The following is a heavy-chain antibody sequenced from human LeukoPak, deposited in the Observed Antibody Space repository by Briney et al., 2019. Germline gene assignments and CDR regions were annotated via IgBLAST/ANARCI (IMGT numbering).Heavy chain of an antibody. CDR2: IYYSGST. CDR3: ARVRGGVWFGEPRGDFDY. D-gene: IGHD3-10*01. CDR1: GGSISSGDYY. Sequence: SETLSLTCTVSGGSISSGDYYWSWIRQPPGKGLEWIGYIYYSGSTYYNPSLKSRVTISVDTSKNQFSLKLSSVTAADTAVYYCARVRGGVWFGEPRGDFDYWGQGTLVTVSS. V-gene: IGHV4-30-4*08. J-gene: IGHJ4*02.